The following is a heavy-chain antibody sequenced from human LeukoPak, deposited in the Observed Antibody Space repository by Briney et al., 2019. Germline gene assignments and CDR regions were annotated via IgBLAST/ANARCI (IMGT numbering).Heavy chain of an antibody. Sequence: PSETLSLTCTVSGGSVSSGSYYWSWIRQPPGKGLEWIGYIYYSGSTNYNPPLKSRVTISVDTSKNQFSLKLSSVTAADTAVYYCARDFWSGYKTPFYYYYGMDVWGQGTTVTVSS. CDR1: GGSVSSGSYY. J-gene: IGHJ6*02. CDR3: ARDFWSGYKTPFYYYYGMDV. D-gene: IGHD3-3*01. V-gene: IGHV4-61*01. CDR2: IYYSGST.